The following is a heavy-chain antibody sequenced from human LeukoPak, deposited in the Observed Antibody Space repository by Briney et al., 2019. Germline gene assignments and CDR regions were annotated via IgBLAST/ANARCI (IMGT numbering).Heavy chain of an antibody. J-gene: IGHJ4*02. CDR1: GGSISSYY. Sequence: SETLSLTCTVSGGSISSYYWSWIRQPPGKGLEWIGYIYYSGSTNYNPSLKSRVTISVDTSKNQFSLKLSPVTAADTAVYYCARGTDSSGYYSLPFDYWGQGTLVTVSS. CDR2: IYYSGST. D-gene: IGHD3-22*01. CDR3: ARGTDSSGYYSLPFDY. V-gene: IGHV4-59*12.